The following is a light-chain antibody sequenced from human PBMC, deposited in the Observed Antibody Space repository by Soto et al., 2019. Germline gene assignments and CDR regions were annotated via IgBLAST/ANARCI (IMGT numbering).Light chain of an antibody. V-gene: IGKV1-39*01. J-gene: IGKJ1*01. CDR1: QSISRH. CDR2: AAS. CDR3: QQSYSPLGT. Sequence: DIQMTQSPSSLSASVGDRVIITCRASQSISRHLNWYQQKPGKAPKLLIYAASSLQSGGPSRFSGSGSGTDFTLTISSLQPEDFATYYCQQSYSPLGTFGQGTKVEIK.